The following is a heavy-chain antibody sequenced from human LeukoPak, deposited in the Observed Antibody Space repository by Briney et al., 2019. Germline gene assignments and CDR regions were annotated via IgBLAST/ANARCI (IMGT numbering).Heavy chain of an antibody. CDR2: ISGSGGST. CDR1: GFTFSSYA. D-gene: IGHD1-26*01. V-gene: IGHV3-23*01. CDR3: ATSLVGATSYYFDY. Sequence: GGSLRLSCAASGFTFSSYAMSWVRQAPGKGLEWVSAISGSGGSTYYADSVKGRFTISRDNSKNTLYLQMNSLRAEDTAVYYCATSLVGATSYYFDYWGQGTLVTASS. J-gene: IGHJ4*02.